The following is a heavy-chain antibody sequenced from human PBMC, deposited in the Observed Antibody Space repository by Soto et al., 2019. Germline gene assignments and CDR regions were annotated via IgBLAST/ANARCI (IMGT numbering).Heavy chain of an antibody. D-gene: IGHD7-27*01. Sequence: GASVKVSCKASGYTFTGYYMHWVRQAPGQGLEWMGWINPNSGGTNYAQKFQGRVTMTRDTSISTAYMELSGLRSDDTAVYYCAREWAWGKAIHIRFQHWGQGTLVTVSS. CDR3: AREWAWGKAIHIRFQH. V-gene: IGHV1-2*02. CDR1: GYTFTGYY. J-gene: IGHJ1*01. CDR2: INPNSGGT.